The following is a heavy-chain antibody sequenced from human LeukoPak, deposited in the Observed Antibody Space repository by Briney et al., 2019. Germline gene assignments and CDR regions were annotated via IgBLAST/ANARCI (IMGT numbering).Heavy chain of an antibody. J-gene: IGHJ4*02. CDR3: ATHKGIAVAGEGAY. Sequence: ASVKVSCKASGYTFTSYDINWVRQATGQGLEWMGWMNPNSGNTGYAQKFQGRVTMTRNTSISTAYMELSSLRSEDTAVYYCATHKGIAVAGEGAYWGQGTLVTVSS. V-gene: IGHV1-8*01. CDR1: GYTFTSYD. CDR2: MNPNSGNT. D-gene: IGHD6-19*01.